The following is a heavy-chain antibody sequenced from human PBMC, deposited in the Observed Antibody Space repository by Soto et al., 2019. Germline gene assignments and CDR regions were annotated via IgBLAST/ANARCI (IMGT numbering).Heavy chain of an antibody. J-gene: IGHJ5*02. CDR1: GFTFSSYW. Sequence: HPGGSLRLSCAASGFTFSSYWMSWVRQAPGKGLEWVANIKQDGSEKYYVDSVKGRFTISRDNAKNSLYLQMNSLRAEDTAVYYCARDDWNSPNWFDTWGQGTLVTVSS. D-gene: IGHD1-7*01. CDR2: IKQDGSEK. CDR3: ARDDWNSPNWFDT. V-gene: IGHV3-7*01.